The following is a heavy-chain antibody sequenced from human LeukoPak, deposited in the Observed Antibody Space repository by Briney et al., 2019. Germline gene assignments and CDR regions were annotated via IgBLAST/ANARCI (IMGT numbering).Heavy chain of an antibody. V-gene: IGHV5-51*01. Sequence: GESLKISSKTSGCRFTTYWIDWVRRMPGKGLEWMGIIYPGDSDTTYSPSFQGQVTISVDKSTSTAYLQWTSLKASDTAMYYCARHQSGRRYDALDVWGQGTMVTVSS. CDR1: GCRFTTYW. CDR3: ARHQSGRRYDALDV. J-gene: IGHJ3*01. CDR2: IYPGDSDT. D-gene: IGHD3-3*01.